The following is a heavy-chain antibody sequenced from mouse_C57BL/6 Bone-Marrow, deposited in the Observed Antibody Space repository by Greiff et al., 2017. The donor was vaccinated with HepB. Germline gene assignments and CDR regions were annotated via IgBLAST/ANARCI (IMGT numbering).Heavy chain of an antibody. Sequence: GGGLVQPKGSLKLSCAASGFSFNTYAMNWVRQAPGKGLEWVARIRSKSNNYATYYADSVKDRFTISRDDSESMLYLQMNNLKTEDTAMYYCVRRGDYGHFDVWGTGTTVTVSS. CDR2: IRSKSNNYAT. CDR1: GFSFNTYA. V-gene: IGHV10-1*01. CDR3: VRRGDYGHFDV. J-gene: IGHJ1*03.